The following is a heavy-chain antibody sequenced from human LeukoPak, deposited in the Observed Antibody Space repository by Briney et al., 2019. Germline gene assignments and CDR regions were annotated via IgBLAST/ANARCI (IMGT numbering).Heavy chain of an antibody. Sequence: PGGSLRLSCVVSGFNFNNYGMNWVRQAPGKGLDWVASIAYDGSNVNYAESVKGRFTISRDNSKNTLYLQLSSLTAEDTAVYYCARPSGSVTIFGVVDYFDYWGQGSLVTVSS. D-gene: IGHD3-3*01. CDR3: ARPSGSVTIFGVVDYFDY. CDR1: GFNFNNYG. CDR2: IAYDGSNV. V-gene: IGHV3-30*04. J-gene: IGHJ4*02.